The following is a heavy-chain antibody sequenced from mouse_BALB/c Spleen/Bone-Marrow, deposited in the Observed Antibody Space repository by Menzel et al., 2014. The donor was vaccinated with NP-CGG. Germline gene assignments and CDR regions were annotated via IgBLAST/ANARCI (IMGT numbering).Heavy chain of an antibody. CDR1: GFDFSRYW. J-gene: IGHJ2*01. CDR3: XXXXXXGYLNY. V-gene: IGHV4-1*02. CDR2: INPESRTI. Sequence: VESGGSLKLSCAASGFDFSRYWMSWVRQAPGQGLEWIGVINPESRTINYSPSLKDKFIISRDNAKNTLYLRLNKVRSEDTAXXXXXXXXXXGYLNYWGXXTTLTVSS.